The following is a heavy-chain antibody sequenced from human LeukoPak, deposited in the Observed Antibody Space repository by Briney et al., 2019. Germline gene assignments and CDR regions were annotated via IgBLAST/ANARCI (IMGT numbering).Heavy chain of an antibody. CDR1: GYTLTELS. Sequence: ASVKVSCKVSGYTLTELSMHWVRQAPGKGLEWMGGFDPEDGETIYAQKFQGRVTMTEDTSTDTAYMELSSLRSEDTAVYYCARRSDDYDSSAYYHWGQGTLVTVSS. CDR2: FDPEDGET. V-gene: IGHV1-24*01. D-gene: IGHD3-22*01. CDR3: ARRSDDYDSSAYYH. J-gene: IGHJ4*02.